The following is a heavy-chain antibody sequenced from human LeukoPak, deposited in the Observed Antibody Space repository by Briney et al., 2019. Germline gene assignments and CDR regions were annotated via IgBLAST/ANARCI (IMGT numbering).Heavy chain of an antibody. V-gene: IGHV4-31*03. CDR1: GGSISSSGYY. D-gene: IGHD3-22*01. CDR2: IYYSGST. Sequence: SQTLSLTCTVSGGSISSSGYYWSWIRHLPAKGLGLIGYIYYSGSTYYNPSLKSRVTISLGSFKNLFFLALSSVTAADTAVYYCAREGYYDNSGYRFDHWGQGTLVTVSS. CDR3: AREGYYDNSGYRFDH. J-gene: IGHJ4*02.